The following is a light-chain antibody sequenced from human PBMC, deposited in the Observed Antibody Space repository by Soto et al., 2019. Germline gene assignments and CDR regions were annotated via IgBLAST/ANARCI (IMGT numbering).Light chain of an antibody. J-gene: IGKJ3*01. CDR3: QQIYTGPFT. CDR1: QSISTY. V-gene: IGKV3-11*01. CDR2: DAS. Sequence: EIVLTQSPATLSLSPGERATLSCRASQSISTYLAWYQQKPGQAPRLLIYDASSRPPGIPARFSGRGSGTDFTLTISSLQPEDFATYYCQQIYTGPFTFGQGTKVDIK.